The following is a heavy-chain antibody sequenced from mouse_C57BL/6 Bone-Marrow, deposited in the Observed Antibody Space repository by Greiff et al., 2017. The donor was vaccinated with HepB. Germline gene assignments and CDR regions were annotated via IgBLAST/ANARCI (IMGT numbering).Heavy chain of an antibody. CDR2: IRLKSDNYAT. J-gene: IGHJ3*01. CDR3: TDPSWFAY. V-gene: IGHV6-3*01. Sequence: LQQSGGGLVQPGGSMILSCVASGFTFSNYWMNWVRQSPEKGLEWVAQIRLKSDNYATLYAESVKGRFTISRDDSKTSVYLQMNNLRAEDTGSYYCTDPSWFAYWGQGTLVTVSA. CDR1: GFTFSNYW.